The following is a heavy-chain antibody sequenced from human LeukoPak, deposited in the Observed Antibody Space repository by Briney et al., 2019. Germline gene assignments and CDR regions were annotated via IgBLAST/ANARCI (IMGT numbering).Heavy chain of an antibody. CDR3: AKGSRDSRPYCFDF. CDR2: IGKAGDT. J-gene: IGHJ4*02. Sequence: PGGSLRLSCAASGFAFTDYDMHWVRQATGGGLEWVSSIGKAGDTYYADSVKGRFTISRDNSKNTLYLQMNSLGPEDMAAYYCAKGSRDSRPYCFDFWGQGTLVTVSS. D-gene: IGHD5-24*01. CDR1: GFAFTDYD. V-gene: IGHV3-13*01.